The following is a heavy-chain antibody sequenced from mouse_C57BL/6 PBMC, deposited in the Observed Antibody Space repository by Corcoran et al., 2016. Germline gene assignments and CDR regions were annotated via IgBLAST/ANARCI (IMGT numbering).Heavy chain of an antibody. CDR3: AREITTVVGVYFDY. J-gene: IGHJ2*01. Sequence: EVQLQQTGPVLVKPGASVKMSCKAYGYTFTDYYMNWVKQSHGKSLEWIGVINPYNGGTSYNQKFKGKATLTVDKSSSTAYMELNSLTSQDSAVYYCAREITTVVGVYFDYWGQGTTLTVSS. CDR1: GYTFTDYY. CDR2: INPYNGGT. V-gene: IGHV1-19*01. D-gene: IGHD1-1*01.